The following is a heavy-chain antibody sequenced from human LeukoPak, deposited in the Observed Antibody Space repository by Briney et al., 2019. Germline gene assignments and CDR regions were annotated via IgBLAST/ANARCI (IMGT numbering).Heavy chain of an antibody. CDR2: ISGSGGST. CDR1: GYTFSSYA. CDR3: AKDPPSPDPYSNYLFDY. Sequence: GGSLRLSCAASGYTFSSYAMSWVRQAPGKGLKWVSAISGSGGSTYYADSVKGRFTISRDNSKNTLYLQMNSLRAEDTAVYYCAKDPPSPDPYSNYLFDYWGQGTLVTVSS. D-gene: IGHD4-11*01. V-gene: IGHV3-23*01. J-gene: IGHJ4*02.